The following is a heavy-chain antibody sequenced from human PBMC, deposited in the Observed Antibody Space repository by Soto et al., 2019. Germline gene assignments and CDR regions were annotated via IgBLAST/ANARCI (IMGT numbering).Heavy chain of an antibody. CDR1: GFTFSSYS. D-gene: IGHD6-13*01. V-gene: IGHV3-21*01. J-gene: IGHJ3*02. Sequence: GGSLRLSCAASGFTFSSYSMNWVRQAPGKGLEWVSSISSSSSYIYYADSVEGRFTISRDNAKNTLYLQMNSLRAEDTAVYYCARVLSSSFIVFAFDIWGQGTMVTVSS. CDR3: ARVLSSSFIVFAFDI. CDR2: ISSSSSYI.